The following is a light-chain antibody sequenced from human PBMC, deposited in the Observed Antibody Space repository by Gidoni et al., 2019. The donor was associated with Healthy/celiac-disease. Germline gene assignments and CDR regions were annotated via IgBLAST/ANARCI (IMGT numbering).Light chain of an antibody. V-gene: IGKV3-15*01. CDR2: GAS. CDR1: QSVSSN. Sequence: EIVMTQSPATLSVSPGERATLSCRASQSVSSNLAWYQQKPGQAPRLLIYGASTRATGIPGRFSGSGSGTEFTITISSLQYEDFAVYYCQQYNNWPYTFXXXTKLEIK. CDR3: QQYNNWPYT. J-gene: IGKJ2*01.